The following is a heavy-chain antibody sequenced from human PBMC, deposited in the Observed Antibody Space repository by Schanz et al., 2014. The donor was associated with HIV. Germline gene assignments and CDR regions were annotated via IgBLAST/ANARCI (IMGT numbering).Heavy chain of an antibody. CDR2: INPSGGST. Sequence: QVQLVQSGAEVKKPGASMKVSCKASGYTFTSYYIHWVRQAPGQGLEWMGVINPSGGSTTYTQKFQGRVTMTRDTATSTVYMEMSSLRSEDTAVYYCAGTPMITGAFDHWGQGNLVTVSS. CDR1: GYTFTSYY. CDR3: AGTPMITGAFDH. J-gene: IGHJ4*02. D-gene: IGHD5-18*01. V-gene: IGHV1-46*03.